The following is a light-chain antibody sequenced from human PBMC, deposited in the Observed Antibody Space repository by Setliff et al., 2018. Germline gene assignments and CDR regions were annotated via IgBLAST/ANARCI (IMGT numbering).Light chain of an antibody. CDR3: FSYTSSSSEV. Sequence: QSVLAQPASVSGSPGQSIAISCTGTSSDVGAYDYVSWYQQHPGRAPKFMIYDVTKRPSGVSNRFSGSKSGNTASLTISGLQAEDEADYYCFSYTSSSSEVFGSGTKVTVL. V-gene: IGLV2-14*01. J-gene: IGLJ1*01. CDR1: SSDVGAYDY. CDR2: DVT.